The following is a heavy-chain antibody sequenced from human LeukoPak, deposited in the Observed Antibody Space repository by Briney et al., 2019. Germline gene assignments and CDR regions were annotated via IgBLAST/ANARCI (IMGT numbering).Heavy chain of an antibody. CDR1: GYTFTGYY. J-gene: IGHJ4*02. Sequence: ASVKVSCKASGYTFTGYYMHWVRQAPGQGLEWMGWINPNSGGTNYAQKFQGRVTMTRDTSISTAYMELSRLRSDDTAVYYCATANWNAIKPFEYWGQGTLVTVSS. CDR3: ATANWNAIKPFEY. V-gene: IGHV1-2*02. D-gene: IGHD1-1*01. CDR2: INPNSGGT.